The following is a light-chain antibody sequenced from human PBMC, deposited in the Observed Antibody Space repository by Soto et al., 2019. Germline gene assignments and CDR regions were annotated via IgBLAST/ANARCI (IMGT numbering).Light chain of an antibody. J-gene: IGKJ5*01. V-gene: IGKV1-5*01. CDR1: QSISGW. CDR2: DAS. Sequence: DIQMTQSPSTLSASVGDRVTITCRASQSISGWLAWYQQKPGKAPKLLIYDASNLESGVPSRFSGSGSGAEFTLTISSLQPDDFATYYCQQLNSYPITFGQGTRLEIK. CDR3: QQLNSYPIT.